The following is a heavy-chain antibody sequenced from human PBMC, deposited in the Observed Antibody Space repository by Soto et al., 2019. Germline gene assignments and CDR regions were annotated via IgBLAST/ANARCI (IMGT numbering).Heavy chain of an antibody. D-gene: IGHD2-2*01. Sequence: SGGGLVQPGGSLRLSCAASGFTFSSYAMTWVRQAPGKGLQWVSTITGNGGNTYYADSVKGRFAISRDSSKNTLYLEMSSLRADDTAVYYCAKVWSIVVVPALFDFWGQGTLVTFSS. J-gene: IGHJ4*02. V-gene: IGHV3-23*01. CDR1: GFTFSSYA. CDR3: AKVWSIVVVPALFDF. CDR2: ITGNGGNT.